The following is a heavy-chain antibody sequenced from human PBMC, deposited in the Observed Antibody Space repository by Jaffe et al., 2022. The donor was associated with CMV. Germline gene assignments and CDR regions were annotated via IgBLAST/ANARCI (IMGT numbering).Heavy chain of an antibody. D-gene: IGHD6-13*01. V-gene: IGHV4-39*01. Sequence: QLQLQESGPGLVKPSETLSLTCTVSGGSISSSSYYWGWIRQPPGKGLEWIGSIYYSGSTYYNPSLKSRVTISVDTSKNQFSLKLSSVTAADTAVYYCARGYSSSWYAYWFDPWGQGTLVTVSS. CDR2: IYYSGST. J-gene: IGHJ5*02. CDR1: GGSISSSSYY. CDR3: ARGYSSSWYAYWFDP.